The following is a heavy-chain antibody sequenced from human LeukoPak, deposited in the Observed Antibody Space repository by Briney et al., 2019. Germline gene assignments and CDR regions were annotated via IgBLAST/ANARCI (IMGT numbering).Heavy chain of an antibody. D-gene: IGHD1-26*01. V-gene: IGHV3-30*01. CDR3: ARDGELRSHFDY. CDR2: ISYDGSNK. CDR1: GFTFSSYA. J-gene: IGHJ4*02. Sequence: TGGSLRLSCAASGFTFSSYAMHWVRQAPGKGLEWVAVISYDGSNKYYADSVKGRFTISRDNSKNTLYLQMNSLRAEDTAVYYCARDGELRSHFDYWGQGTLVTVSS.